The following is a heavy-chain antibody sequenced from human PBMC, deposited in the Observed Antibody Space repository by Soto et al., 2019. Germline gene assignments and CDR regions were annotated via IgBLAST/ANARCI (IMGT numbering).Heavy chain of an antibody. D-gene: IGHD3-16*02. J-gene: IGHJ6*02. V-gene: IGHV1-69*06. Sequence: SVKVSCKASGGTFSSYAISWVRQAPGQGLEWMGGIIPIFGTANYAQKFQGRVTITADKSTSTAYMELSSLRSEDTAVYYCARDRGITFGGVIAYYYGMDVWGQGTTVTV. CDR1: GGTFSSYA. CDR2: IIPIFGTA. CDR3: ARDRGITFGGVIAYYYGMDV.